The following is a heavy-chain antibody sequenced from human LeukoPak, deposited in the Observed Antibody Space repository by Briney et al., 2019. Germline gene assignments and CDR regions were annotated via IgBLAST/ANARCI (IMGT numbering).Heavy chain of an antibody. J-gene: IGHJ6*03. V-gene: IGHV1-69*05. CDR1: GGTFSSYA. CDR3: AREVRFLDYYYYYMDV. D-gene: IGHD3-3*01. Sequence: SVKVSCKASGGTFSSYAISWVRQAPGQGLEWMGGIIPIFGTANYAQKFRGRVTITTDESTSTAYMELSSLRSEDTAVYYCAREVRFLDYYYYYMDVWGKGTTVTVSS. CDR2: IIPIFGTA.